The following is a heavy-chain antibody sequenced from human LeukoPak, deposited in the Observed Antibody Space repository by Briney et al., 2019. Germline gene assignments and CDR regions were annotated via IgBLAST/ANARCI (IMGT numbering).Heavy chain of an antibody. Sequence: ASVKVSCKASGYTXSTYYIHWVRQAPGQGLEWMGIINPSDYSTTSAQKFQGRVTMTKDTSTSTVYMDLSSLRSADTAVYYCAYESSGPFTNWGQGTLVTVSS. V-gene: IGHV1-46*01. D-gene: IGHD6-19*01. CDR1: GYTXSTYY. CDR2: INPSDYST. J-gene: IGHJ4*02. CDR3: AYESSGPFTN.